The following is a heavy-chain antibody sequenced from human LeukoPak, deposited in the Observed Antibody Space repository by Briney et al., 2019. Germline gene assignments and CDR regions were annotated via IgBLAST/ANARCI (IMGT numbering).Heavy chain of an antibody. CDR2: IIPIFGTA. Sequence: SVKVSCKASGGTFSRYAISWVRQAPGQGLEWMGRIIPIFGTANYAQKFQGRVTITTDESTSTAYMELSSLRSEDTAVYYCARERGSGDSYYYYYMDVWGKGTTVTVSS. D-gene: IGHD3-10*01. V-gene: IGHV1-69*05. J-gene: IGHJ6*03. CDR1: GGTFSRYA. CDR3: ARERGSGDSYYYYYMDV.